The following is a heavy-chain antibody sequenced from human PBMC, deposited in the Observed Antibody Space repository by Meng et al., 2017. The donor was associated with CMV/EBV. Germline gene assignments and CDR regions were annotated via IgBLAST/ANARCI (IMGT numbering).Heavy chain of an antibody. J-gene: IGHJ5*02. D-gene: IGHD3-10*01. CDR3: ARNYYGSGSWFDP. CDR2: ISAYNGNT. V-gene: IGHV1-18*01. Sequence: DQVVQCGAGVKEPGASVKVSCKASGYTFTSYGISWVRQAPGQGLEWMGWISAYNGNTNYAQKLQGRVTMTTDTSTSTAYMELRSLRSDDTAVYYCARNYYGSGSWFDPWGQGTLVTVSS. CDR1: GYTFTSYG.